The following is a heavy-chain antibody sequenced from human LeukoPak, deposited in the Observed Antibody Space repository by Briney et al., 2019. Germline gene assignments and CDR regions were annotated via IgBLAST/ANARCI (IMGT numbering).Heavy chain of an antibody. D-gene: IGHD3-3*01. CDR1: GFTVSSNY. J-gene: IGHJ6*03. CDR3: ARDATPFWSGYDFGYMDV. CDR2: IYRGGST. Sequence: PGGSLRLSCAPSGFTVSSNYMSRVRQAPGEGLEWVSVIYRGGSTYYAGSVKGRFTISRDNSKNTLYLQMNSLRAEDTAVYYCARDATPFWSGYDFGYMDVWGKGTTVTVSS. V-gene: IGHV3-66*02.